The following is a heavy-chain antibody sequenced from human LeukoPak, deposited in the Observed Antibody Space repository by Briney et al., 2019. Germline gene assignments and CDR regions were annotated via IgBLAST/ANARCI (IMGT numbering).Heavy chain of an antibody. CDR3: ARAPPFVPAARRFNWFDP. Sequence: PSETLSLTCTVSGGSISSRSYYWGWIRQPPGKGLESIGSIYYSGSTYYNPSLKSRVTISVDTSKNQFSLKLSSVTAADTAVYYCARAPPFVPAARRFNWFDPWGQGTLVTVSS. D-gene: IGHD2-2*01. CDR1: GGSISSRSYY. V-gene: IGHV4-39*07. J-gene: IGHJ5*02. CDR2: IYYSGST.